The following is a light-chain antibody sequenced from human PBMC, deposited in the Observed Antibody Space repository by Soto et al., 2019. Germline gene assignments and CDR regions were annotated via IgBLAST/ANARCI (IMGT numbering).Light chain of an antibody. CDR3: SSYTSSSHV. CDR2: DVS. J-gene: IGLJ1*01. Sequence: QSVLTQPASVYGSPGRSITISCTGTSSDVGGYNYVSWYQRHPGKAPKLLIYDVSNRPSGVSNRFAGSKSGNTASLTISGLQAEDEADYYCSSYTSSSHVFGTGTKVTVL. CDR1: SSDVGGYNY. V-gene: IGLV2-14*01.